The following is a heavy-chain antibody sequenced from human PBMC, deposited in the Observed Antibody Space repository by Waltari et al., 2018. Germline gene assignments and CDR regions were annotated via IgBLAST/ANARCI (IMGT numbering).Heavy chain of an antibody. CDR2: IIPIFGTA. V-gene: IGHV1-69*01. J-gene: IGHJ5*02. CDR1: GGTFRSSA. CDR3: ARGAYDFWSGSRAYWFDP. D-gene: IGHD3-3*01. Sequence: QVQLVQSGAEVKKPGSSVKVSCKASGGTFRSSAISWVRQAPGQGLEWMGGIIPIFGTANYAQKFQGRVTITADESTSTAYMELSSLRSEDTAVYYCARGAYDFWSGSRAYWFDPWGQGTLVTVSS.